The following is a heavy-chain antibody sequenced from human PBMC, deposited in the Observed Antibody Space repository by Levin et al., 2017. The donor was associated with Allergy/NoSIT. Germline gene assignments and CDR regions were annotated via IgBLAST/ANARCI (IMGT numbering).Heavy chain of an antibody. V-gene: IGHV3-21*01. CDR2: ISSGSTYI. CDR1: GFHFSAYS. CDR3: ATEPQVVAVGATTGGYSR. Sequence: PGGSLRLSCEASGFHFSAYSMNWVRQAPGKGLEWVSSISSGSTYIHYTDSVKGRFTISRDNVKNSLYLQMSSLRAEDTAVYYCATEPQVVAVGATTGGYSRWGQGTLVTVSS. D-gene: IGHD1-26*01. J-gene: IGHJ4*02.